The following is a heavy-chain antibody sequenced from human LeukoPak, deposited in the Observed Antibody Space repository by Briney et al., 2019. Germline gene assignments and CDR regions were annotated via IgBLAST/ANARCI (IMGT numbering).Heavy chain of an antibody. Sequence: PGGSLRLSCAASGFTFKNYGMHWVRQAPGKGLEWVAVISYDGSNKYYADSVKGRFTISRDNSKNTLYLQMNSLRAEDTAVYYCAKDIEEWLVKGGGCFDYWGQGTLVTVSS. D-gene: IGHD6-19*01. CDR1: GFTFKNYG. CDR3: AKDIEEWLVKGGGCFDY. V-gene: IGHV3-30*18. J-gene: IGHJ4*02. CDR2: ISYDGSNK.